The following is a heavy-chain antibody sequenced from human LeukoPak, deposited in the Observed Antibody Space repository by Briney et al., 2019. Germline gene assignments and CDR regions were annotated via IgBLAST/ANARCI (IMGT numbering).Heavy chain of an antibody. CDR2: IYSGGST. V-gene: IGHV3-66*01. CDR1: GFTVSSNY. J-gene: IGHJ6*02. CDR3: ARRPINYYDSSGDMSGMDV. D-gene: IGHD3-22*01. Sequence: GGSLRLSCAASGFTVSSNYMSWVRQAPGKGLEWVSVIYSGGSTYYADSVKGGFTISRDNSKNTLYLQMNSLRAEDTAVYYCARRPINYYDSSGDMSGMDVWGQGTTVTVSS.